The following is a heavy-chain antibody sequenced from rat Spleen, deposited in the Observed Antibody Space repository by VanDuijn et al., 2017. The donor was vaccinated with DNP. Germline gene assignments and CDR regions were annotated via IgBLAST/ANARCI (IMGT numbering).Heavy chain of an antibody. Sequence: EVQLVESGGGLVQPGGSLKLSCAASGFTFSNYNMAWVRQAPKKGLEWVASITNSGGNSYYRDSVKGRFTISRDNAKNTLYLQMDSLRSEDMATYYCARLGGSPFDYWGQGVMVTVSS. CDR3: ARLGGSPFDY. CDR2: ITNSGGNS. V-gene: IGHV5-25*01. D-gene: IGHD5-1*01. CDR1: GFTFSNYN. J-gene: IGHJ2*01.